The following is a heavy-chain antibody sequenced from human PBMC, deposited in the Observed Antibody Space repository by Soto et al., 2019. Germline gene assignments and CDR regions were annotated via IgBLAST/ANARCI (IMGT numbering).Heavy chain of an antibody. CDR2: VYYSGST. V-gene: IGHV4-59*01. J-gene: IGHJ4*02. Sequence: PSETLSLTCTGSGGPMSSFYWSWIRQPPGKGLEWIGYVYYSGSTNYNPSLKSRVTMSVDLSKNQFSLKLTSVTAADSPFFFFARGGYYYDSCFFWSLTTWVRGPLVP. D-gene: IGHD3-22*01. CDR1: GGPMSSFY. CDR3: ARGGYYYDSCFFWSLTT.